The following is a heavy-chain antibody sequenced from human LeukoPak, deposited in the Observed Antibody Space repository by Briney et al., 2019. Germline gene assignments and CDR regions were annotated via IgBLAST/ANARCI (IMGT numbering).Heavy chain of an antibody. J-gene: IGHJ6*02. V-gene: IGHV4-34*01. CDR2: INHSGSI. CDR3: ARGQNYGMDV. Sequence: SETLSLTCAVYGGSFSGYYWSWIRQPPGKGLEWIGEINHSGSINYNPSLKSRVTISVDTSKNQFSLKLSSVTAADTAVYYCARGQNYGMDVWGQGTTVTVSS. CDR1: GGSFSGYY.